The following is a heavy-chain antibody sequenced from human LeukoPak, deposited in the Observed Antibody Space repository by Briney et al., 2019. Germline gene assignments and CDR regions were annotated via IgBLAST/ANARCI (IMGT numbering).Heavy chain of an antibody. J-gene: IGHJ4*02. D-gene: IGHD3-3*01. CDR3: ARERITIFGVVIRPDY. Sequence: PGGSLRLSCAASGFTFSSYGMHWVRQPPGKGLEWIGEINHSGSTNYNPSLKSRVTISVDTSKNQFSLKLSSVTAADTAVYYCARERITIFGVVIRPDYWGQGTLVTVSS. CDR2: INHSGST. CDR1: GFTFSSYG. V-gene: IGHV4-34*01.